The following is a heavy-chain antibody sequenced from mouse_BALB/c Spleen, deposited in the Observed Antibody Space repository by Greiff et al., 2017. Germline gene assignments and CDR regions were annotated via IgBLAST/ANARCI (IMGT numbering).Heavy chain of an antibody. J-gene: IGHJ3*01. D-gene: IGHD2-10*02. CDR3: TRSYGNLAWFAD. Sequence: LKQPGSELVRPGASVKLSCKASGYTFTSYWMHWVKQRPGQGLEWIGNIYPGSGSTNYDEKFKSKATLTVDTSSSTAYMQLSSLTSEDSAVYYCTRSYGNLAWFADWGQGTLVTVSA. CDR1: GYTFTSYW. V-gene: IGHV1S22*01. CDR2: IYPGSGST.